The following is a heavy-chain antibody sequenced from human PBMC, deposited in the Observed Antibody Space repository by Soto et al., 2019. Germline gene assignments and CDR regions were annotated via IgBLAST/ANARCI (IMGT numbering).Heavy chain of an antibody. Sequence: QVQLQESGPGLVKPSQTLSLTCTVSGGSISSGGYYWSWIRQHPGKGLEWIGYIYYSGSTYYNPSLKSRVTISVDTSKNQFSLKLSSVTAADTAVYYCARGPSGWSLWPTTTYYCYYYGMDVWGQGTTVTVSS. CDR2: IYYSGST. V-gene: IGHV4-31*03. CDR1: GGSISSGGYY. CDR3: ARGPSGWSLWPTTTYYCYYYGMDV. D-gene: IGHD6-19*01. J-gene: IGHJ6*02.